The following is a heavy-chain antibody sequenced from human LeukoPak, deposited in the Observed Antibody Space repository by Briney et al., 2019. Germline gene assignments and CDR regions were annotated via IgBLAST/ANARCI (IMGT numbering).Heavy chain of an antibody. CDR1: GGTFSSYA. CDR2: IIPIFGTA. V-gene: IGHV1-69*01. J-gene: IGHJ4*02. Sequence: SVKVSCKASGGTFSSYAISWVRQAPGQGLEWMGGIIPIFGTANYAQKFQGRVTITADESTSTAYMELSSLRSEDTAVYYCARVPVEGVDTGYHDYWGQGTLVTVSS. D-gene: IGHD5-12*01. CDR3: ARVPVEGVDTGYHDY.